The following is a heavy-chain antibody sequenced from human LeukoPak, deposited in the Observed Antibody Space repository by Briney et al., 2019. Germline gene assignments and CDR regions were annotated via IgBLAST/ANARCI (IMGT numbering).Heavy chain of an antibody. Sequence: KPGGSLRLSCAASGFTFSDYYMSWIRQAPGKGLEWVSHIRSSSTYTNYADSVKGRFTISRDNAKNSLYLQMNSLRDEDTALYYCAKYGSGTYYNGLHWGQGTLVTVSS. CDR2: IRSSSTYT. CDR1: GFTFSDYY. CDR3: AKYGSGTYYNGLH. D-gene: IGHD3-10*01. J-gene: IGHJ4*02. V-gene: IGHV3-11*03.